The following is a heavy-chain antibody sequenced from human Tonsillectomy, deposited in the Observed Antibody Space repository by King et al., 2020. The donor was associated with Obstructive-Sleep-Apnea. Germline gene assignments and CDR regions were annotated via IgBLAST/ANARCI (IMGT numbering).Heavy chain of an antibody. CDR3: ARGSGNYYDSSGYYYPFDY. J-gene: IGHJ4*02. Sequence: VQLVESGGGLVQAGGSLRLSCTASGFTVSSNYMSWVRQAPGKGLEWVSVIYSGGSTYYADSVKGRFTISRHNSKNTVYLQMNSLRTEDTAGYFCARGSGNYYDSSGYYYPFDYWGQGTLVTVSS. V-gene: IGHV3-53*04. CDR1: GFTVSSNY. CDR2: IYSGGST. D-gene: IGHD3-22*01.